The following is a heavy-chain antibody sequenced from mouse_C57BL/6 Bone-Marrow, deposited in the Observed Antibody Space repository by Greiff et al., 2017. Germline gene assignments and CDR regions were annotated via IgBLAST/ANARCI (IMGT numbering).Heavy chain of an antibody. CDR3: ARRGFYYGSRGYCDV. CDR1: GFTFSSYG. Sequence: EVMLVESGGDLVKPGGSLKLSCAASGFTFSSYGMSWVRQTPDKRLEWVATISSGGSYTSSPDSVKGRFTISRDNAKNTLYLQMSSLKSEDTAMYYCARRGFYYGSRGYCDVWGTGTTVTVSS. CDR2: ISSGGSYT. D-gene: IGHD1-1*01. V-gene: IGHV5-6*01. J-gene: IGHJ1*03.